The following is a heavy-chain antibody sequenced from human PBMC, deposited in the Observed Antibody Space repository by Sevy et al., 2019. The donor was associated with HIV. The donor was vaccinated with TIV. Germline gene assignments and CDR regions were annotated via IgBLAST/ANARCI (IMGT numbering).Heavy chain of an antibody. CDR3: ARAVQSGVGASDY. CDR2: INGSGIYT. D-gene: IGHD1-26*01. Sequence: GGSLRLSCAASGFVFGDFYMSWIRQAPGKGLEWLEYINGSGIYTSYTDSVKGRFTISRDNAQNSLYLRMNSLRAEDTAVYYCARAVQSGVGASDYWGQGTLVTVSS. J-gene: IGHJ4*02. V-gene: IGHV3-11*05. CDR1: GFVFGDFY.